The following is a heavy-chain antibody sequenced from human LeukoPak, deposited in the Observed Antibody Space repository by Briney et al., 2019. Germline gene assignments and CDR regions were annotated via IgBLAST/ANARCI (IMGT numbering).Heavy chain of an antibody. CDR2: MYHSGST. CDR3: ARAWSGSYFYFDN. D-gene: IGHD3-3*01. J-gene: IGHJ4*02. CDR1: GYSISGGYY. Sequence: SETLSLTCTVSGYSISGGYYWGWIRQPPGKGLEWIGSMYHSGSTYYNPSLKSRVSISIDTSKNQFSLKLSSVTAADKAVYYCARAWSGSYFYFDNWGQGTLVTVSS. V-gene: IGHV4-38-2*02.